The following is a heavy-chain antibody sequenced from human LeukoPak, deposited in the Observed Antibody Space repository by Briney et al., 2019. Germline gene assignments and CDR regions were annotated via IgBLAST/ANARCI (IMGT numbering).Heavy chain of an antibody. CDR1: GDSFSGYL. V-gene: IGHV4-34*01. Sequence: SETLSLTCAVYGDSFSGYLWSWIRQSPGKGLEWIGEVNHVGDTNLNPSLKGRVTISVDTAKNQFSLTVTSVAGADRGSYFCARGRRVSGIRRINWARRENYFYHYIDVWGKGTTVTVSS. CDR3: ARGRRVSGIRRINWARRENYFYHYIDV. CDR2: VNHVGDT. J-gene: IGHJ6*03. D-gene: IGHD5-18*01.